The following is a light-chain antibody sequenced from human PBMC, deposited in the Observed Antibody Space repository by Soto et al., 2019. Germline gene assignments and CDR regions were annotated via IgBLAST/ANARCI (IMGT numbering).Light chain of an antibody. CDR2: GVS. V-gene: IGKV3-15*01. CDR3: PQYDDWPPFT. Sequence: EIVMTQSPATLSVSPGERATLSCRASQSVSSNLAWFQQKPGQAPRLLIYGVSTRATGVPARFTGSGSGTEFPLTISSLQSEDFAVYYCPQYDDWPPFTFGPGTTVDIK. J-gene: IGKJ3*01. CDR1: QSVSSN.